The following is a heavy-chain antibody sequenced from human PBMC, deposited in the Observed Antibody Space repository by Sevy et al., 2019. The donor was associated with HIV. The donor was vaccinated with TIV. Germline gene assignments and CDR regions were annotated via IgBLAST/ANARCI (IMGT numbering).Heavy chain of an antibody. CDR1: GYSFTNYW. V-gene: IGHV5-10-1*01. Sequence: GESLKISCKGSGYSFTNYWISWVRQMPGKGLEWMGRIDPSDSYINYNPSFQGHVTISGDKSINTAYLQWTSLKASDTAMYYCARHHILEAYYGMDVWGQGTTVTVSS. CDR2: IDPSDSYI. J-gene: IGHJ6*02. CDR3: ARHHILEAYYGMDV.